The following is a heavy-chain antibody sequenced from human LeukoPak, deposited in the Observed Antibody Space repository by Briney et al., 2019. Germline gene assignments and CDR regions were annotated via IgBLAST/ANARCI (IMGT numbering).Heavy chain of an antibody. J-gene: IGHJ3*01. CDR1: GGSISSGSYY. D-gene: IGHD2-2*01. V-gene: IGHV4-61*02. CDR3: ARHMVPAAETDDGFDV. Sequence: PSETLSLTCTVSGGSISSGSYYWSWIRQPAGKGLEWIGRIYSSGSTNYNPSLKSRVTISVDTSKKQFSLKLSSVTAADTAVYYCARHMVPAAETDDGFDVWGQGTMVTVSS. CDR2: IYSSGST.